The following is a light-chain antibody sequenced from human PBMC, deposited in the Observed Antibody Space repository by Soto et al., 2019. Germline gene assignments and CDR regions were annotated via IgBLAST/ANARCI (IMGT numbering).Light chain of an antibody. CDR1: LGISGY. CDR3: QQLDRYPFT. CDR2: SAS. V-gene: IGKV1-9*01. Sequence: DIQLTQSPSFLSASVGDRVTMTCRASLGISGYLAWYQQKPGKVPRLLIYSASSLRSGVPSRFSGSGSGTEFTLTISSLQPEDFASYYCQQLDRYPFTFGGGTKVEI. J-gene: IGKJ4*01.